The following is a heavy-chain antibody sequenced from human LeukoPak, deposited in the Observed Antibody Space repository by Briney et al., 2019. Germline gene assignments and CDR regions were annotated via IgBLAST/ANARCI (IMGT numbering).Heavy chain of an antibody. CDR1: GGSISSSSYY. CDR2: IYYSGST. Sequence: SETLSLTCTVSGGSISSSSYYWGWIRQPPGKGLEWIGYIYYSGSTNYNPSLKSRVTISVDTSKNQFSLKLSSVTAADTAVYYCASLQAFGSGSYYPSEAFDIWGQGTMVTVSS. V-gene: IGHV4-61*05. J-gene: IGHJ3*02. CDR3: ASLQAFGSGSYYPSEAFDI. D-gene: IGHD3-10*01.